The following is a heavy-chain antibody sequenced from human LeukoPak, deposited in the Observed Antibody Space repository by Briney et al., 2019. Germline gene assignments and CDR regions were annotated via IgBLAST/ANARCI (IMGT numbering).Heavy chain of an antibody. CDR3: GRLDS. D-gene: IGHD3-10*01. V-gene: IGHV1-2*02. Sequence: ASVKVSCKASGYTFTGYYIHWVRQAPGQGLEWMGWINPNSGGTNYAQKFQGRVTMTRDTSISTAYMELSRLRSDDTAVFASGRLDSWGQGTLITVSS. CDR2: INPNSGGT. J-gene: IGHJ4*02. CDR1: GYTFTGYY.